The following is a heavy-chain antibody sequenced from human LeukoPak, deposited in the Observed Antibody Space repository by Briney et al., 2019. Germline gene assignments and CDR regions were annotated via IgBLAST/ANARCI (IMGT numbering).Heavy chain of an antibody. J-gene: IGHJ4*02. D-gene: IGHD5-12*01. CDR2: VRYHGNNQ. V-gene: IGHV3-30*02. CDR1: GFVFRDYG. Sequence: PGGSLRLSCAASGFVFRDYGMHWVRQAPGKGLEWVAFVRYHGNNQYYAASVKGRFTISRDNSKNTLCLQMNSLRAEDTAVYSCAKEFDSGYHSEGPHYWGLGTLVTVSS. CDR3: AKEFDSGYHSEGPHY.